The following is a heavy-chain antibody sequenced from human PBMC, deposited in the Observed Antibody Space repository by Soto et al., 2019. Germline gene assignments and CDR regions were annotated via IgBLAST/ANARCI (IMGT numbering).Heavy chain of an antibody. J-gene: IGHJ6*02. D-gene: IGHD2-2*01. CDR2: IYHTGTT. CDR3: AVNEGPRTSWTIFGMDV. CDR1: GGSISTHY. Sequence: QVQLQESGPGLVKPSETLSLTCTVSGGSISTHYWSWIRQPPGKGLEWVGYIYHTGTTNYNPSLKSRVTISLDTSNNQPSLNVNSVTAVETATYDSAVNEGPRTSWTIFGMDVRGQGTKVTVSS. V-gene: IGHV4-59*11.